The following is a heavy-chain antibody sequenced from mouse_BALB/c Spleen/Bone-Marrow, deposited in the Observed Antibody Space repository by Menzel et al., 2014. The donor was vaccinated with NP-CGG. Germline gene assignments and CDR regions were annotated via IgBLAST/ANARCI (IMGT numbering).Heavy chain of an antibody. CDR2: INPDSSTI. V-gene: IGHV4-1*02. CDR3: SRLYYYGNFAY. D-gene: IGHD1-1*01. J-gene: IGHJ3*01. Sequence: EVKLEESGGGLVQPGGSLKFSCAASGFDFSRYWMSWVRQAPGKGLEWIGEINPDSSTINYTPSLKDKFIISRDNAKNTLYLQMSKVRSEDTALYYCSRLYYYGNFAYWGQGTLVTVSA. CDR1: GFDFSRYW.